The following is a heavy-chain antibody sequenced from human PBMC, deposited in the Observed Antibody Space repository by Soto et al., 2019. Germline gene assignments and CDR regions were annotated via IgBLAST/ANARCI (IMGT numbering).Heavy chain of an antibody. CDR3: ARDIGANYYYFSSGYSNDAIYI. CDR1: GGSISSGDYY. Sequence: PSETLSLTCTVSGGSISSGDYYWSWIRQHPGKGLEWIGYIYYSGSTYYNPSLKSRVTISVDTSKNQFSLKLSSVTAADTAVYYCARDIGANYYYFSSGYSNDAIYIFGQETMVTVSS. CDR2: IYYSGST. V-gene: IGHV4-30-4*08. D-gene: IGHD3-22*01. J-gene: IGHJ3*02.